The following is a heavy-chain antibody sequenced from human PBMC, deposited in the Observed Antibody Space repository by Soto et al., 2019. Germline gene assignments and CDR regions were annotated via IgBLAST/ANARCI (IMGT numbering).Heavy chain of an antibody. D-gene: IGHD2-15*01. J-gene: IGHJ4*02. Sequence: HPGGSLRLSCAASGFGFSYYSMKWVRQAPGKGLEWVSYISSSSSLIYYADSVKGRFSNSRDNGKNSLYLQMNSLRAEDTAVYYCARGRGSCSGATCYYSDYWGQGALVTVSS. CDR3: ARGRGSCSGATCYYSDY. CDR2: ISSSSSLI. CDR1: GFGFSYYS. V-gene: IGHV3-48*01.